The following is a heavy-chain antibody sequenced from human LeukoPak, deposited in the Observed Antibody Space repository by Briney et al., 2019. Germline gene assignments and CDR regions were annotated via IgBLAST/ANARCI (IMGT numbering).Heavy chain of an antibody. D-gene: IGHD2-15*01. CDR1: GGSVSSGSYY. J-gene: IGHJ4*02. CDR2: IYYSGST. Sequence: SETLSLTCTVSGGSVSSGSYYWSWIRQPPGKGLEWIGYIYYSGSTNYNPSLKSRVTISVDTSKNQFSLKLSSVTAADTAVYYCARISCSGGSCYNFDYWGQGTLVTVSS. CDR3: ARISCSGGSCYNFDY. V-gene: IGHV4-61*01.